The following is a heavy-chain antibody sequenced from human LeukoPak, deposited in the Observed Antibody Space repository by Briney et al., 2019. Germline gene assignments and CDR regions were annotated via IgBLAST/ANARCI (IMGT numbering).Heavy chain of an antibody. Sequence: PGGSLRLSSAASGFTFSSYEMNWVRQAPGKGLEWVSYISSSGSTIYYADSVKGRFTISRDNAKNSLYLQMNSLRAEDTAVYYCARDLNYGDYEDYFDYWGQGTLVTVSS. CDR1: GFTFSSYE. CDR2: ISSSGSTI. V-gene: IGHV3-48*03. J-gene: IGHJ4*02. CDR3: ARDLNYGDYEDYFDY. D-gene: IGHD4-17*01.